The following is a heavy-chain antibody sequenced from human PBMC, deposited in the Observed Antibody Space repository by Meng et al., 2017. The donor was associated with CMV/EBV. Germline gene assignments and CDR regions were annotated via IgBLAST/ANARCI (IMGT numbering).Heavy chain of an antibody. J-gene: IGHJ4*02. CDR2: INPNSGGT. CDR3: ARAQDSSSSGDFDY. Sequence: KASGYTFTGYYMYWVRQAPGQGLEWMGWINPNSGGTNYAQKFQGWVTMTRDTSISTAYMELSRLRSDDTAVYYCARAQDSSSSGDFDYWGQGTLVTVSS. CDR1: GYTFTGYY. V-gene: IGHV1-2*04. D-gene: IGHD6-6*01.